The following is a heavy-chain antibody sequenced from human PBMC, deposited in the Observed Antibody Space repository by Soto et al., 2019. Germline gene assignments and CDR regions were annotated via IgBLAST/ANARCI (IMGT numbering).Heavy chain of an antibody. CDR3: AREAAAERNYYGLDV. D-gene: IGHD6-13*01. CDR2: ISGYNGNT. CDR1: GYIFSRYG. V-gene: IGHV1-18*01. Sequence: QVQLVQSGPDVRKPGASVKVSCKASGYIFSRYGISWVRQAPGQGLEWMGWISGYNGNTKFGERVQGRVTVTTDTSTSTAYMELRSLRSDDTAVYYCAREAAAERNYYGLDVWGQGTTVIVSS. J-gene: IGHJ6*02.